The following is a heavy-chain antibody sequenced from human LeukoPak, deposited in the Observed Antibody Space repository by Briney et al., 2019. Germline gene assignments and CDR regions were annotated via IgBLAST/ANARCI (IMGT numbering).Heavy chain of an antibody. J-gene: IGHJ4*02. CDR3: ARDYSALDY. CDR1: GFTFSDYY. Sequence: GGSLRLSCAASGFTFSDYYMSWVRQAPGKGLEWVANIKQDGSEKYYVDSVKGRFTISRDNAKNSLYLQMNSLRAEDTAVYYCARDYSALDYWGQGTLVTVSS. V-gene: IGHV3-7*01. D-gene: IGHD5-18*01. CDR2: IKQDGSEK.